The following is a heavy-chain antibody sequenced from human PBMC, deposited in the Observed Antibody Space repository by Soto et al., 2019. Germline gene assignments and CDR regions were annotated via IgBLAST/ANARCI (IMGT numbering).Heavy chain of an antibody. CDR2: IYYSGST. V-gene: IGHV4-59*01. D-gene: IGHD1-26*01. CDR1: VCSIIIYY. CDR3: AGALGELGGYSWLEP. J-gene: IGHJ5*02. Sequence: SSTXSLTCTVAVCSIIIYYFSLIRHPPGKGLECIGYIYYSGSTNYNPSLKSRVTISVDTSKNQFSLKLSSVTAADTAVYYCAGALGELGGYSWLEPWGQGTLVNV.